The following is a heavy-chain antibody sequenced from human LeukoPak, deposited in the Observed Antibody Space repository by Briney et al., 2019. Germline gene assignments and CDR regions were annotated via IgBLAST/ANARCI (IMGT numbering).Heavy chain of an antibody. CDR3: ARSSGWSRGFSGGDY. CDR2: INPNSGGT. D-gene: IGHD6-19*01. Sequence: GASVKVSCKASGYTFTCYYMHWVRQAPGQGLEWMGRINPNSGGTNYAQKFQGRVTMTRDTSISTAYMELSRLRSDDTAEYYCARSSGWSRGFSGGDYWGQGTLVTVSS. J-gene: IGHJ4*02. V-gene: IGHV1-2*06. CDR1: GYTFTCYY.